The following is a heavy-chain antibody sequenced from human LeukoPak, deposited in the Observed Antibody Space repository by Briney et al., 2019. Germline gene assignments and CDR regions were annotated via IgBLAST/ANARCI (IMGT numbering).Heavy chain of an antibody. Sequence: GRSLRLSCAASGFTFDDYAMHWVRQAPGKGLEWVSGISWNSGSIGYVDSVKGRFTISRDNAKNSLYLQMNSLRAEDTALYYCAKDLLARNRNYPPFDYGGQGTLVTVSS. CDR3: AKDLLARNRNYPPFDY. D-gene: IGHD1-7*01. V-gene: IGHV3-9*01. J-gene: IGHJ4*02. CDR2: ISWNSGSI. CDR1: GFTFDDYA.